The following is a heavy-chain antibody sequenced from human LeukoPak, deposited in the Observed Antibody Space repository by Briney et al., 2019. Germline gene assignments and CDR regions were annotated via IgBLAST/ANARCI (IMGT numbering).Heavy chain of an antibody. V-gene: IGHV3-64D*06. CDR1: GFTFSNYP. Sequence: PGGSLRLSCSASGFTFSNYPMHWVRQLPGKGLEYVSVVNTNGGATYYADSVKGRSTISRDNSKNTVYLQISSLRGEDTAMYYCVRGWRIMDVWGQGTTVTVSS. D-gene: IGHD5-24*01. CDR2: VNTNGGAT. J-gene: IGHJ6*02. CDR3: VRGWRIMDV.